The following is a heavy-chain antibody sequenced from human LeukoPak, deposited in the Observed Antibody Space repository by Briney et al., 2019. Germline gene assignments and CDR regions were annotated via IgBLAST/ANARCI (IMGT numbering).Heavy chain of an antibody. CDR2: IYYSGST. V-gene: IGHV4-59*01. Sequence: SETLSLTCTVSGGSISSYYWSWIRQPPGKGLEWIGDIYYSGSTNYNPSLKSRVTISVDTSKNQFSLKLSSVTAADTAVYYCARGHLLFDYWGQGTLVTVSS. CDR3: ARGHLLFDY. CDR1: GGSISSYY. D-gene: IGHD1-26*01. J-gene: IGHJ4*02.